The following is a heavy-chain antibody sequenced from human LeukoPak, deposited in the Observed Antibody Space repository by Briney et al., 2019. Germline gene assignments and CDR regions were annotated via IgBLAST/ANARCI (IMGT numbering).Heavy chain of an antibody. CDR3: AKTQLDLYEPTDY. J-gene: IGHJ4*02. V-gene: IGHV3-23*01. D-gene: IGHD2-2*01. Sequence: GGSLRLSCAASGFTFSSYATSWVRQAPGQGLEWVSAISGSGGSTYYADSVKGRFTISRDNSKNTLYLQMNSLRAEDTAVYYCAKTQLDLYEPTDYWGQGTLVTVSS. CDR1: GFTFSSYA. CDR2: ISGSGGST.